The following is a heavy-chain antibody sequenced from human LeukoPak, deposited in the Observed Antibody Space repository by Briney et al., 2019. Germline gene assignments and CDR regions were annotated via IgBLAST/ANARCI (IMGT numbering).Heavy chain of an antibody. CDR3: AKRLGDQRAFDY. D-gene: IGHD2-21*02. J-gene: IGHJ4*02. Sequence: HSGGSLRLSCAASGFTFSNYAMSWVRQAPGKRLEWVSGISGTSGTINYADPVKGRFTISRDNSKNTVYLQMNSLRAEDTAVYYCAKRLGDQRAFDYWGQGTLVTVFS. V-gene: IGHV3-23*01. CDR1: GFTFSNYA. CDR2: ISGTSGTI.